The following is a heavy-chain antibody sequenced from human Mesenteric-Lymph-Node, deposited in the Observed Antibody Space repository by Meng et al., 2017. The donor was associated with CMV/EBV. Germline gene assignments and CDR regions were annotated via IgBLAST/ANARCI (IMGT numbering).Heavy chain of an antibody. CDR3: ARHQRWLKSEGGFNY. CDR1: GGAFRGYT. D-gene: IGHD4-23*01. V-gene: IGHV4-34*01. J-gene: IGHJ4*02. Sequence: VQPQHGVAGLVQPSSPLSLPCLVCGGAFRGYTWSWIRQPPGKGLEWIGEINHRGSTNYHPSLKSRVTISVDTSKNQFSLKLSSVTAADTAVYYCARHQRWLKSEGGFNYWGQGTLVTVSS. CDR2: INHRGST.